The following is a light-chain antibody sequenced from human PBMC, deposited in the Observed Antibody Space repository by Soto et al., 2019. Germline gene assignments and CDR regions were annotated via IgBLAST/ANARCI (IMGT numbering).Light chain of an antibody. CDR3: SQHRTTLIT. Sequence: IVLTQSPGTLSLSPGDRATLSCRASQSVSSSYLAWYHQRPGRAPRLLIYGASRRATGIPDRFSGSGSGTEFTLTTIRLEPEDFVAFYCSQHRTTLITFAQGTRLEIK. V-gene: IGKV3-20*01. J-gene: IGKJ5*01. CDR2: GAS. CDR1: QSVSSSY.